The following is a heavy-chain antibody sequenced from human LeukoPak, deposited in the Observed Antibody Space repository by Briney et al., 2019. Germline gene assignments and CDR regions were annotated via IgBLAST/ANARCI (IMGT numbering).Heavy chain of an antibody. CDR1: GGSISSFF. CDR3: ARLAPGNYDILTGDPKVVFDY. V-gene: IGHV4-59*01. D-gene: IGHD3-9*01. CDR2: VHSVVGT. Sequence: ASETLSLTCTVSGGSISSFFWSWIRQPPGKGLEWIGYVHSVVGTKYNPSLKSRLIISVDMSKNQFSLKLRSVSVADTAVYYCARLAPGNYDILTGDPKVVFDYWGQGALVTVSS. J-gene: IGHJ4*02.